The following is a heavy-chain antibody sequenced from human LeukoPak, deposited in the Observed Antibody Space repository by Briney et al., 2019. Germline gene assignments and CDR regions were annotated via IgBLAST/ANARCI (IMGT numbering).Heavy chain of an antibody. V-gene: IGHV4-59*12. CDR1: GGSISSYY. J-gene: IGHJ4*02. D-gene: IGHD4-17*01. Sequence: SETLSLTCTVSGGSISSYYWSWIRQPPGKGLEWIGYIYYSGSTNYNPSLKSRVAISVDTSKNQFSLKLSSVTAADTAVYYCAREGSDYGDLSPPPSDYWGPGTLVTVSS. CDR3: AREGSDYGDLSPPPSDY. CDR2: IYYSGST.